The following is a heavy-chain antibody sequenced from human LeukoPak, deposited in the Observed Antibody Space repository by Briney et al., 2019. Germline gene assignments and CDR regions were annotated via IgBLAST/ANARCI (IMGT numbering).Heavy chain of an antibody. CDR3: TTIQGYCSGGSCYGNSWFDP. CDR2: IKSKTDGGTT. V-gene: IGHV3-15*01. CDR1: GFTFSNAW. D-gene: IGHD2-15*01. J-gene: IGHJ5*02. Sequence: GGSLRLSCAASGFTFSNAWMSWVRQAPGKGLEWVGRIKSKTDGGTTDYAAPVKGRFTISRDDSKNTLYLQMNSLKTEDTAVYYCTTIQGYCSGGSCYGNSWFDPWGQGTLVTVSS.